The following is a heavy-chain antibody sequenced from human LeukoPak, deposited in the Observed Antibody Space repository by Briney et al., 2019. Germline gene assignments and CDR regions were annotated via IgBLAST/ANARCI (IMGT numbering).Heavy chain of an antibody. Sequence: ASVKVSRKASGYTFTSYGISWVRQAPGQGLEWMGWISAYNGNTNYAQKLQGRVTMTTDTSTSTAYMELRSLRSHDTAVYYCHYGPPPYDAFDIWGQRTMVTVSS. J-gene: IGHJ3*02. V-gene: IGHV1-18*01. CDR1: GYTFTSYG. CDR2: ISAYNGNT. CDR3: HYGPPPYDAFDI. D-gene: IGHD4-17*01.